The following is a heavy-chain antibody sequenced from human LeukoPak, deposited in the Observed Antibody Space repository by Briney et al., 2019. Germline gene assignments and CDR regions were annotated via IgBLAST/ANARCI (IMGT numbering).Heavy chain of an antibody. J-gene: IGHJ4*02. CDR3: AGGLGWLIDY. CDR1: GFTFSNYW. V-gene: IGHV3-7*04. D-gene: IGHD2-15*01. CDR2: IEQDGGEK. Sequence: GGSLRLSCAASGFTFSNYWMNWVRQAPGKGLEWVVNIEQDGGEKNYVDSVKGRFTISRDNAKNSLYLQMDSLRAEDTAVYYCAGGLGWLIDYWGQGTLVTVSS.